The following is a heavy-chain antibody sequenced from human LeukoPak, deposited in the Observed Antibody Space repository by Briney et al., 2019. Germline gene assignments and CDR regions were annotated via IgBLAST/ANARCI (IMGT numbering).Heavy chain of an antibody. D-gene: IGHD6-19*01. Sequence: PSGTLSLTCAVSGGSISSSNWWSWVRQPPGKGLQWIGEIYHSGSTNYNPSLKSRVTISLDKSKNLFSLRLTSVTAADTAVYYCVKAAVAVDYWGQGTLVTVSS. CDR1: GGSISSSNW. J-gene: IGHJ4*02. V-gene: IGHV4-4*02. CDR2: IYHSGST. CDR3: VKAAVAVDY.